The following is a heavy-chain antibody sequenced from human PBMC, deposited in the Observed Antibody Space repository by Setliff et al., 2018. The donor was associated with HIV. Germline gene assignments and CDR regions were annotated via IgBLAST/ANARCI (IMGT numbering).Heavy chain of an antibody. CDR1: GYSISSRYY. D-gene: IGHD3-9*01. Sequence: PSETLSLTCTVSGYSISSRYYWGWIRQPPGKGLEWIGSIYHNGITYYNPSLKSRVTISVDTSKNQFSLKLSSVTAADTAVYYCARAAPGYDILSGYYMPSVDYWGQGTLVTVSS. J-gene: IGHJ4*02. V-gene: IGHV4-38-2*02. CDR3: ARAAPGYDILSGYYMPSVDY. CDR2: IYHNGIT.